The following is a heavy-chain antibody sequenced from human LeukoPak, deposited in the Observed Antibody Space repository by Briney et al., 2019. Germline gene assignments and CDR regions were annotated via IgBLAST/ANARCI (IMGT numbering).Heavy chain of an antibody. CDR1: GFTFRSYA. D-gene: IGHD1-26*01. V-gene: IGHV3-23*01. CDR2: ISSNGGST. J-gene: IGHJ4*02. Sequence: TGGSLRLSCAASGFTFRSYAMSWVRQAPGKGLEWVSAISSNGGSTYYADSVEGRFTISRDNSKNTLYLQMNSLRAEDTAVYYCAKDLGRYRNNYFDYWGQGTLVTVSS. CDR3: AKDLGRYRNNYFDY.